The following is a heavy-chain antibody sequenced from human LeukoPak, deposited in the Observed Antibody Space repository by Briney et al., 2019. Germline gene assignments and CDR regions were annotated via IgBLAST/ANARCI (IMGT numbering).Heavy chain of an antibody. D-gene: IGHD2-21*02. Sequence: GGSLRLSCAASGFTFYTYAMNWVRQAPGKGLEWVSAISGRGRNTYYADSVKGQFTISRDNSNNMVYLQMHSLTADDTAVYYCAKDLLYGGDSQDRGAFDVWGQGTMVTVSS. CDR1: GFTFYTYA. V-gene: IGHV3-23*01. J-gene: IGHJ3*01. CDR2: ISGRGRNT. CDR3: AKDLLYGGDSQDRGAFDV.